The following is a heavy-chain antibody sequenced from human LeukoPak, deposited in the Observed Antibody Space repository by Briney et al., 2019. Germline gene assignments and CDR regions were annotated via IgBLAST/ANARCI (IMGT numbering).Heavy chain of an antibody. CDR3: AKDLPEYYDGSESPPS. V-gene: IGHV3-23*01. CDR2: IGGSGAGT. CDR1: GFTFSKYA. Sequence: QPGGSLRLSCAASGFTFSKYAMSWVRQAPGKGLEWVSDIGGSGAGTYYADSVKGRFTISRDNSKNTLYLQMNSLRAEDTAVYYCAKDLPEYYDGSESPPSWGQGTLVSVSS. D-gene: IGHD3-10*01. J-gene: IGHJ4*02.